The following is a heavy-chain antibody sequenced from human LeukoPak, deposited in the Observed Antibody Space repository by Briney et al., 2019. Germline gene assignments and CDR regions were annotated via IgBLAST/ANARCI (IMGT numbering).Heavy chain of an antibody. CDR3: ARDRHIAAAPTIDY. V-gene: IGHV1-69*04. CDR1: GGTFSSYA. CDR2: IIPILGIA. D-gene: IGHD6-13*01. Sequence: SVKVSCKASGGTFSSYAISWVRPAPGQGLEWMGRIIPILGIANYAQKFQGRVTITADKSTSTAYMELSSLRSEDTAVYYCARDRHIAAAPTIDYWGQGTLVTVSS. J-gene: IGHJ4*02.